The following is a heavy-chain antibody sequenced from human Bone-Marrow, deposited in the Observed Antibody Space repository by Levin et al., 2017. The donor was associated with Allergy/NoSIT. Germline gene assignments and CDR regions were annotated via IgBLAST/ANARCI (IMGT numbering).Heavy chain of an antibody. CDR2: IYSGGST. Sequence: HPGGSLRLSCAASGFIGNTNYMSWVRQAPGKGLEWVSFIYSGGSTYYADSVKGRFFISRDNSKNTVYLQLNRLRAEDTAVYYCMSTTYYYDSRGPHGWGQGTLVTVSA. D-gene: IGHD3-22*01. CDR3: MSTTYYYDSRGPHG. V-gene: IGHV3-66*01. CDR1: GFIGNTNY. J-gene: IGHJ4*02.